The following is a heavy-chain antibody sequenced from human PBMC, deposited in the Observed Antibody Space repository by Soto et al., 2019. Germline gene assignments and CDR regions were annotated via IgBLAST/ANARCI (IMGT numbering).Heavy chain of an antibody. V-gene: IGHV4-39*01. J-gene: IGHJ4*02. CDR2: IYYSGST. Sequence: QLQLQESRPGLVKPSATLSLICTVSGGSISSSRYRWGWVRQPPGKGLEWIGTIYYSGSTHYNPSPRSRVTLAVDTSKSQVSLRLNSVTAAGTAVYYCATVDGLGVVTPFMDYWGQGTLVTVSS. CDR3: ATVDGLGVVTPFMDY. D-gene: IGHD3-3*01. CDR1: GGSISSSRYR.